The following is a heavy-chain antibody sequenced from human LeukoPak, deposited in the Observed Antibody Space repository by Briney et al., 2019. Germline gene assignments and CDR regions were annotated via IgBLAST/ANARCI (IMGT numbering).Heavy chain of an antibody. J-gene: IGHJ5*02. CDR1: GFIFDDYD. CDR2: INWNGNTI. V-gene: IGHV3-20*04. D-gene: IGHD3-22*01. CDR3: ASSTTMKGNWFDP. Sequence: PGGSLRLSCAASGFIFDDYDMNWVRQAPGKGLEWVSHINWNGNTIGYGDSVKGRFTISRDNAKNSLYLQMNSLRAEDTALYYCASSTTMKGNWFDPWGQGTPVTVSS.